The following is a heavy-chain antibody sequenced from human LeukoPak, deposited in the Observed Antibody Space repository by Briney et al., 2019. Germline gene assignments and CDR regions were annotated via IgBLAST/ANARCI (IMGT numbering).Heavy chain of an antibody. Sequence: SETLSLTCTVYGDSVNSSTYYWDWIRQPSGKGLEWIGNICYSVSTYYNPSLRSRVTISVDTSKNQFSLKLNSVTAADTAVYYCARHRPVSGWDYWGQGTLVTVSS. CDR2: ICYSVST. J-gene: IGHJ4*02. D-gene: IGHD2-15*01. V-gene: IGHV4-39*01. CDR1: GDSVNSSTYY. CDR3: ARHRPVSGWDY.